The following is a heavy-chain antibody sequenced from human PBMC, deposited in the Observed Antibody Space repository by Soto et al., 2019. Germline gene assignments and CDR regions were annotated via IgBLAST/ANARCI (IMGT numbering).Heavy chain of an antibody. CDR3: ARHYGYYSYYMDV. CDR1: GGSFSGYY. Sequence: PSETLSLTCAVYGGSFSGYYWSWIRQPPGKGLEWIGKINHSGSTNYNPSLKSRVTISVDTSNNQLSLKLSSVTAADTAVYYCARHYGYYSYYMDVWTKGTTVTVSS. V-gene: IGHV4-34*01. D-gene: IGHD3-16*01. CDR2: INHSGST. J-gene: IGHJ6*03.